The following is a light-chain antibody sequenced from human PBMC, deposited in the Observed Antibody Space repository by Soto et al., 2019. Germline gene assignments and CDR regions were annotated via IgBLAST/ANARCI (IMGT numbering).Light chain of an antibody. CDR1: QSVSSS. CDR3: QQNDDSPGT. Sequence: EIVVTQSPATLSVSPGERVTLSCRASQSVSSSIAWYQQRPGQAPRLLIYDTSTRAAGIAARFSGSGSGTEFTLTISSLQSEDSAVYYCQQNDDSPGTFGQGTKVEIK. V-gene: IGKV3-15*01. CDR2: DTS. J-gene: IGKJ1*01.